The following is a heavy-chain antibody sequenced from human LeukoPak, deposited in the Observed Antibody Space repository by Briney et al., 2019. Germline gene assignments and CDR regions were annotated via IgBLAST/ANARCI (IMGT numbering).Heavy chain of an antibody. D-gene: IGHD3-10*01. CDR1: GLTFNSHS. CDR3: AKLSLSGRSQSADY. J-gene: IGHJ4*02. CDR2: VSTNGGVT. Sequence: PGGSLRLSCVASGLTFNSHSMSWVRQAPGMGLEWASGVSTNGGVTFYADSVKGRFTISRDNSKNTLFLQMNSLRAEDTAVYYCAKLSLSGRSQSADYWGQGTLVTVSS. V-gene: IGHV3-23*01.